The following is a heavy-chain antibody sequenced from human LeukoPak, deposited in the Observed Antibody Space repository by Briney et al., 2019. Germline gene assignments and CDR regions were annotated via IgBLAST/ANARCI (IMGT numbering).Heavy chain of an antibody. V-gene: IGHV3-23*01. CDR2: ISGGGDHT. J-gene: IGHJ5*02. D-gene: IGHD3-10*01. CDR1: GFTFNNYA. CDR3: AKAGTYYASGSFPDH. Sequence: GGSLRLSCTASGFTFNNYAMSWVRQAPGEGLEWVSGISGGGDHTNYVDSVKGRFTISRDNSKNTLYLQMKSLRVEDTAVYYCAKAGTYYASGSFPDHWGQGTLVTVSS.